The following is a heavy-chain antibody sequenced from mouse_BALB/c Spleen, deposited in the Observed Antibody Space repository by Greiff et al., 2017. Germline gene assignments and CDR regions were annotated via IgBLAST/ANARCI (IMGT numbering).Heavy chain of an antibody. CDR3: ARYYDYHAMDY. Sequence: VQLKQSEAELVRPGALVKLSCKASGFNIKDYYMHWVKQRPEQGLEWIGWIDPENGNTIYDPKFQGKASITADTSSNTAYLQLSSLTSEDTAVYYCARYYDYHAMDYWGQGTSVTVSS. CDR1: GFNIKDYY. D-gene: IGHD1-1*02. V-gene: IGHV14-1*02. CDR2: IDPENGNT. J-gene: IGHJ4*01.